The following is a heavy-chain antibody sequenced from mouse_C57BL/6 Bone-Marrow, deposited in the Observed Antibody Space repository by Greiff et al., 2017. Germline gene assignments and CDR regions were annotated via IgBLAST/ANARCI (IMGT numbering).Heavy chain of an antibody. J-gene: IGHJ1*03. CDR3: ARSPPLYYGSSHWYCDV. CDR1: GYAFSSSW. Sequence: QVQLQQSGPELVKPGASVKISCKASGYAFSSSWMNWVKQRPGKGLEWIGRIYPGDGDTNYNGKFKGKATLTADKSPSTAYMQLSSLTSEDSAVYFCARSPPLYYGSSHWYCDVWGTGTTVTVAS. V-gene: IGHV1-82*01. D-gene: IGHD1-1*01. CDR2: IYPGDGDT.